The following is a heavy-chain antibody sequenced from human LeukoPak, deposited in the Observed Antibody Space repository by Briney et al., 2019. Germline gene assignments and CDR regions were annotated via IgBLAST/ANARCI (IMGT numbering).Heavy chain of an antibody. CDR3: ARSWTGSSGWYPLGY. J-gene: IGHJ4*02. CDR2: IYHSGST. V-gene: IGHV4-4*02. Sequence: PSETLSLTCAVSGGSISSSNWWSWVRQPPGKGLEWIGEIYHSGSTNYNPSLKSRVTISVDKSKNQFSLKLSSVTAADTAVYYCARSWTGSSGWYPLGYWGQGTLVTVSS. CDR1: GGSISSSNW. D-gene: IGHD6-19*01.